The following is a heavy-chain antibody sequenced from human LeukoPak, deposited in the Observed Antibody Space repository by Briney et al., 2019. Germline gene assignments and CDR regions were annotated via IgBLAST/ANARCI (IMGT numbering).Heavy chain of an antibody. Sequence: PGGSLRLSCAASGFTFNNYWMHWVRQAPGRGLVWVSRISKDGSTTNYADSVKGRFTISRDNAKNTLYLQMNSLTAEDTARYYCARGASSGYRIDYWGQGTLVTVSS. D-gene: IGHD5-18*01. CDR2: ISKDGSTT. J-gene: IGHJ4*02. CDR3: ARGASSGYRIDY. V-gene: IGHV3-74*01. CDR1: GFTFNNYW.